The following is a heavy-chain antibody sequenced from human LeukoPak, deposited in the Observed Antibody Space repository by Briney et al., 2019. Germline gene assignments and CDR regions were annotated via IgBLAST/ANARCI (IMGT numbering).Heavy chain of an antibody. CDR3: AKDLTYTSQGGSDS. V-gene: IGHV3-30*02. D-gene: IGHD3-16*01. CDR1: GFTFSTYD. J-gene: IGHJ4*02. CDR2: IRYDGNSE. Sequence: GGSLRLSCTASGFTFSTYDMHWVRQAPGKGLQWVTFIRYDGNSESYADSVKGRFIISRDNSKNTLYLQMNSLRAEDTALYFCAKDLTYTSQGGSDSWGQGTLVIVSS.